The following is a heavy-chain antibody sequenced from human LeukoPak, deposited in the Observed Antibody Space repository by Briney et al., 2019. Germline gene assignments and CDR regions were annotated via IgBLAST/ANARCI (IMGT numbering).Heavy chain of an antibody. Sequence: ASVKVSCKAAGYTFTSYGISWVRQAPGQGLEWMGWISAYNGNTNYAQKLQGRVTMTTDTSTSTAYMELRSLRSDDTAVYYCARVRPYGSGSYRYYYYYYMDVWGKGTTVIVSS. V-gene: IGHV1-18*01. CDR3: ARVRPYGSGSYRYYYYYYMDV. CDR2: ISAYNGNT. D-gene: IGHD3-10*01. J-gene: IGHJ6*03. CDR1: GYTFTSYG.